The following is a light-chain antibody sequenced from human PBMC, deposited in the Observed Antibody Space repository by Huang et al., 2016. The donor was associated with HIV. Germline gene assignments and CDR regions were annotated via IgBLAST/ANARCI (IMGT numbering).Light chain of an antibody. CDR3: QQRSNWPPLT. V-gene: IGKV3-11*01. J-gene: IGKJ4*01. Sequence: EIVLTQSPATLSLSPGERATLSCRASQSVSQYLAWYQQKPGEAPRLLIYDASNRATGIPAKFSGSVSGTDFTLTINSLEPEDSAVYYCQQRSNWPPLTFGGGTKVEI. CDR2: DAS. CDR1: QSVSQY.